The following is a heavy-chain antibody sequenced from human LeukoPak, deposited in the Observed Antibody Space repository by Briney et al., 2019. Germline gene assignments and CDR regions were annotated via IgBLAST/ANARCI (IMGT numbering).Heavy chain of an antibody. J-gene: IGHJ4*02. Sequence: PAASLILSWATTGVTFSSYAMSWVRQAPGKGLEWVSAISGSGAGTYYADSVKGRFTISRDNSKNTLYLQMNSLRAEDTAVYYCARDDYYDSSGYYTHWGQGTLVTVSS. V-gene: IGHV3-23*01. CDR1: GVTFSSYA. CDR3: ARDDYYDSSGYYTH. D-gene: IGHD3-22*01. CDR2: ISGSGAGT.